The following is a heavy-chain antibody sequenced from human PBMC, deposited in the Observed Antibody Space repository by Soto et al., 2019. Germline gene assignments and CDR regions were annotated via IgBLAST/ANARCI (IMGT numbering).Heavy chain of an antibody. CDR3: ARGYSSSWYGYYYYYYMDV. CDR1: GDSVSSNSAA. V-gene: IGHV6-1*01. CDR2: TYYRSKWYN. Sequence: KQSQTLSLTCAISGDSVSSNSAAWNWIRQSPSRGLEWLGRTYYRSKWYNDYAVSVKSRITINPDTSKNQFSLQLNSVTPEDTAVYYCARGYSSSWYGYYYYYYMDVWGKGTTVTVSS. D-gene: IGHD6-13*01. J-gene: IGHJ6*03.